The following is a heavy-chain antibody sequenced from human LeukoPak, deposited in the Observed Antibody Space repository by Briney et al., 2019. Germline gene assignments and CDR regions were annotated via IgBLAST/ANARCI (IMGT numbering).Heavy chain of an antibody. D-gene: IGHD4-23*01. V-gene: IGHV4-4*07. CDR2: IYTSGST. Sequence: SETLSLTCTVSGGSISSYYWSWIRQPAGKGLEWIGRIYTSGSTNYNPSLKSRDTMSVDTSKNQFSLKLSSVTAADTAVYYCARAYDYGGNSDYFDYWGQGTLVTVSS. J-gene: IGHJ4*02. CDR3: ARAYDYGGNSDYFDY. CDR1: GGSISSYY.